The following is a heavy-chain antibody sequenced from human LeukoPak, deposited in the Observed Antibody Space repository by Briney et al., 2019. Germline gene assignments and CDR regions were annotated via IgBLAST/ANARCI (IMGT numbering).Heavy chain of an antibody. Sequence: TSVKVSCKASGGTFISYAISWVRQAPGQGLEWMGGIIPIFGTANYAQKFQGRVTMTRDMSTSTVYMELSSLRSEDTAVYYCARLVYGDYGSKTFGDYWGQGTLVTVSS. J-gene: IGHJ4*02. V-gene: IGHV1-69*05. CDR2: IIPIFGTA. D-gene: IGHD4-17*01. CDR1: GGTFISYA. CDR3: ARLVYGDYGSKTFGDY.